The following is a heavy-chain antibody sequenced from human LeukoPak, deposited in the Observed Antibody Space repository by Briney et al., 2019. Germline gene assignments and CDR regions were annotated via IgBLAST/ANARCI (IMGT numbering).Heavy chain of an antibody. Sequence: GGSLRLSCAASGFTFSNAWMSWVRQASGKGLEWVGRIKSKTDGGTTDYAAPVKGRFTISRDDSKNTLYLQMNSLKTEDTAVYYCTTASSWIQLWLPGSWFDSWGQGTLVTVST. CDR3: TTASSWIQLWLPGSWFDS. CDR1: GFTFSNAW. J-gene: IGHJ5*01. D-gene: IGHD5-18*01. V-gene: IGHV3-15*01. CDR2: IKSKTDGGTT.